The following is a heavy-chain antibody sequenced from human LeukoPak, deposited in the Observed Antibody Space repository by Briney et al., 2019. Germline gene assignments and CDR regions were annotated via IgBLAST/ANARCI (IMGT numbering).Heavy chain of an antibody. J-gene: IGHJ4*02. V-gene: IGHV4-31*03. CDR3: ARAITYYYDSSGYYVRPGYDY. CDR1: GGSISSGGYY. CDR2: IYYSGST. D-gene: IGHD3-22*01. Sequence: SQTLSLTCTVSGGSISSGGYYWSWIRQHPGKGLEWIGYIYYSGSTYYNPSLKSRVTISVDTSKNQFSLKLSSVTAADTAVYYCARAITYYYDSSGYYVRPGYDYWGQGTLVTVSS.